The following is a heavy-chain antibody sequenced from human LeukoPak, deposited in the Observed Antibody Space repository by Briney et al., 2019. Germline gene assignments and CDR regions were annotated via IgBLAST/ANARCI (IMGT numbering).Heavy chain of an antibody. J-gene: IGHJ4*02. D-gene: IGHD2-21*02. CDR3: ARVSQGDNATPFDY. CDR1: GYTFTGYY. Sequence: ASVKVSCKASGYTFTGYYIHWVRQAPGQGLEWMGWINPNNGATDYPQKFQGRVTMTGDTSISAAYMELRRLRSDDTAVYYCARVSQGDNATPFDYWGQGTLVTVSS. V-gene: IGHV1-2*02. CDR2: INPNNGAT.